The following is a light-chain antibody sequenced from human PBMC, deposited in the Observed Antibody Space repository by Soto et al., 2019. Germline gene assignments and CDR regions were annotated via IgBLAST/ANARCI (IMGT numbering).Light chain of an antibody. J-gene: IGLJ1*01. Sequence: QSVLTQPPSISATPGQTVTISCSGSSSNVATNHVSWYQQLPGAAPKLLIYDSSARPSGIPNRFSGSKSGTSATLDITGLQTADEADYYCATWDSVLSAGVFGAGTKLTVL. CDR3: ATWDSVLSAGV. CDR1: SSNVATNH. V-gene: IGLV1-51*01. CDR2: DSS.